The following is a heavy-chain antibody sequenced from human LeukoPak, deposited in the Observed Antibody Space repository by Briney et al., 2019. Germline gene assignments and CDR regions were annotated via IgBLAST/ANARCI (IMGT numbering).Heavy chain of an antibody. CDR3: ARDMSYDSSGANFDF. CDR2: INWDSSSM. CDR1: GFDFGDHA. Sequence: GGSLRLSCETSGFDFGDHAMHWVRQAPGKGLEWISRINWDSSSMTYADSVRGRFTISRDNAKNFLSLQMNSLRVEDTAFYYCARDMSYDSSGANFDFWGQGTLVTVSS. V-gene: IGHV3-9*01. J-gene: IGHJ4*02. D-gene: IGHD3-22*01.